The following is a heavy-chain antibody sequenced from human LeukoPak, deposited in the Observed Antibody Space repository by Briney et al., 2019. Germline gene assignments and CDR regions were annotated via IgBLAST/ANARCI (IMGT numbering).Heavy chain of an antibody. J-gene: IGHJ5*02. CDR2: IYYSGST. Sequence: SETLSLTCTVSGGSISSGDYYWSWIRQPPGKGLEWIGYIYYSGSTYYNPSLKSRVTISVDTSKNQFSLKLSSVTAADTAVYYCARAPYYYDSSGYYYWFDPWGQGTLVTVPS. CDR1: GGSISSGDYY. V-gene: IGHV4-30-4*01. D-gene: IGHD3-22*01. CDR3: ARAPYYYDSSGYYYWFDP.